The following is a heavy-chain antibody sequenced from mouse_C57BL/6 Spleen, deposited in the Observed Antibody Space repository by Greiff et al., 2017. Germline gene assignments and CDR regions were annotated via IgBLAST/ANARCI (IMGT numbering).Heavy chain of an antibody. CDR2: IYPSDGST. J-gene: IGHJ3*01. CDR3: AREGDGKAFAY. Sequence: QVHVKQSGPELVKPGASVKLSCKASGYTFTSYDINWVKQRPGQGLEWIGWIYPSDGSTKYNEKFKGKATLPIDTSSSTAYMELHSLTSEDSAVYFCAREGDGKAFAYWGQGTLVTVSA. D-gene: IGHD2-1*01. V-gene: IGHV1-85*01. CDR1: GYTFTSYD.